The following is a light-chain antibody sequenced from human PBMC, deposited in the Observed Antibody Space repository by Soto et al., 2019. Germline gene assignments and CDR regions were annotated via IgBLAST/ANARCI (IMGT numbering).Light chain of an antibody. Sequence: QSALTQPASVSGSPGQSITISCTGTSSDVGSYNLVSWYQQHPGKAPKLMIYEVSKRPSGVSDRFSGSKSGNTASLTVFGLQAEDEADYYCSSYAGSNNFVFGTGTKVTVL. J-gene: IGLJ1*01. CDR1: SSDVGSYNL. V-gene: IGLV2-23*02. CDR3: SSYAGSNNFV. CDR2: EVS.